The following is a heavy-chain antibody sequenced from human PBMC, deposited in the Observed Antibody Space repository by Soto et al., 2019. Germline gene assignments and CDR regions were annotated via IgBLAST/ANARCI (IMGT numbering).Heavy chain of an antibody. V-gene: IGHV3-23*01. Sequence: SLRLSCTASGFTFSSYAMSWVRQAPGKGLEWVSAISGSGGNTYYADSVKGRFTISRDNSKNTLYLQMNSLRAEDTAVYYCAKRTVGWYFDLWGRGTLVTVSS. D-gene: IGHD4-17*01. CDR1: GFTFSSYA. CDR3: AKRTVGWYFDL. CDR2: ISGSGGNT. J-gene: IGHJ2*01.